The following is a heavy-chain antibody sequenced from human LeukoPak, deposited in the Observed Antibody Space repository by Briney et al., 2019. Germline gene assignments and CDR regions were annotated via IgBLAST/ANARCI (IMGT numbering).Heavy chain of an antibody. CDR3: ARDRTYYDSSGYYTDALDI. CDR1: GFTFSSYS. CDR2: ISSSSSTI. Sequence: GGPLRLSCAASGFTFSSYSMSWVRQAPGKGLEWVSYISSSSSTIYYADSVKGRFTISRDNAKNSLYLQMNSLRAEDTAVYYCARDRTYYDSSGYYTDALDIWGQGTMVTVSS. D-gene: IGHD3-22*01. J-gene: IGHJ3*02. V-gene: IGHV3-48*04.